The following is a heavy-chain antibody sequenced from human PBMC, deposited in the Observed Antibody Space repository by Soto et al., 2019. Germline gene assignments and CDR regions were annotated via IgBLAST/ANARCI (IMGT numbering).Heavy chain of an antibody. V-gene: IGHV3-11*01. J-gene: IGHJ4*02. D-gene: IGHD2-8*01. CDR2: ISSRHNPT. CDR1: GFTFSSYY. CDR3: VRDKNGPYIFAY. Sequence: QVQLVESGGGSIKHGVSLRLSCAASGFTFSSYYMAWIRQAPGKGLEWVSYISSRHNPTYYAASVKGRITITSDNDKYLISLQMTSLRADDPAVYYCVRDKNGPYIFAYCGQGTLVTV.